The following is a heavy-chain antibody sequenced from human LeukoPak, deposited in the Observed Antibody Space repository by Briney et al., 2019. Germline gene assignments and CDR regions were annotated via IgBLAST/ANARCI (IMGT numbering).Heavy chain of an antibody. J-gene: IGHJ1*01. CDR1: GFTFSSYE. Sequence: GRSLRLSCAASGFTFSSYEMNWVRQAPGKGLEWVSYISNSGTAIYYADSVKGRFTISRDNAKSSLYLQMNSLRAEETAVYYCARAGYSMDTEYFQHWGQGTLVTVSS. D-gene: IGHD5-18*01. V-gene: IGHV3-48*03. CDR3: ARAGYSMDTEYFQH. CDR2: ISNSGTAI.